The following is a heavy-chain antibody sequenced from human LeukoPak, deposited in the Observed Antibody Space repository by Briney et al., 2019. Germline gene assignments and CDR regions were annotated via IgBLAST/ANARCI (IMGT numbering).Heavy chain of an antibody. CDR3: ARGGGYCSGGSCHIDY. CDR2: IYYSGST. V-gene: IGHV4-59*01. CDR1: GGSISSYY. Sequence: SETLSLTCTVSGGSISSYYWSLIRQPPGKGLEWIGYIYYSGSTNYNPSLKSRVTISVDTSKNQFSLKLSSVTAADTAVYYCARGGGYCSGGSCHIDYWGQGTLVTVSS. J-gene: IGHJ4*02. D-gene: IGHD2-15*01.